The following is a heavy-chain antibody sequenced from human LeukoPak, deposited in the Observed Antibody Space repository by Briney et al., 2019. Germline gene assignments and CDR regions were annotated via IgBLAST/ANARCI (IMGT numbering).Heavy chain of an antibody. CDR2: IYSGGST. CDR3: ATIRTGGY. V-gene: IGHV3-53*01. Sequence: GGSLRLSCTASGFIVNSNYMTWVRQAPGKGLEWVSIIYSGGSTYYADSVKGRFTISRDNSKNTVYLQMNSLRAEDTAVYYCATIRTGGYWGQGTLVTVSS. CDR1: GFIVNSNY. D-gene: IGHD2-2*01. J-gene: IGHJ4*02.